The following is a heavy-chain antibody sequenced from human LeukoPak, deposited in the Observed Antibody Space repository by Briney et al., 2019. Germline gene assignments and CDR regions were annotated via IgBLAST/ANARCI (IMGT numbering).Heavy chain of an antibody. Sequence: GESLKISCKGSGYSFTSYWIGWVRQMPGKGLEWMGIIYPIDSDTRYNPSFQGQVTISADKSISTAYLQWSSLKASDTAMYYCARREGEGSYQDNFFDYWGQGTLVTVSS. CDR3: ARREGEGSYQDNFFDY. V-gene: IGHV5-51*01. D-gene: IGHD3-16*02. J-gene: IGHJ4*02. CDR1: GYSFTSYW. CDR2: IYPIDSDT.